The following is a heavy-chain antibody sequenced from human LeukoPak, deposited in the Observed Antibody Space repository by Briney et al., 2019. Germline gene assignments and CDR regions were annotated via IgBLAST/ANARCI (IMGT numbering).Heavy chain of an antibody. J-gene: IGHJ6*03. CDR2: MNPNSGNT. CDR1: GFIFTDYE. Sequence: ASVKVSCKTSGFIFTDYEINWVRQATGQGLEWIGWMNPNSGNTGYSQKFQGRVTMTRATSITTAYMELSSLTSEDTALYYCARTVTYQNYYMDVWGKGTPITISS. CDR3: ARTVTYQNYYMDV. V-gene: IGHV1-8*01. D-gene: IGHD2-2*01.